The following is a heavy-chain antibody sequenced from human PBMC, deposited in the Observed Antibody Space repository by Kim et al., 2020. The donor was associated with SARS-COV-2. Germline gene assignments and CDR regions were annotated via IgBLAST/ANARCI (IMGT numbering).Heavy chain of an antibody. V-gene: IGHV4-34*01. J-gene: IGHJ4*02. CDR3: ARDLGSGNSNY. Sequence: SETLSLTCAVYGGSFSGYYWSWIRQPPGKGLEWIGEINHSGSTNYNPSLKSRVTISVDTSKNQFSLKLSSVTAADTAVYYCARDLGSGNSNYWGQGTLVTVSS. CDR2: INHSGST. CDR1: GGSFSGYY. D-gene: IGHD3-10*01.